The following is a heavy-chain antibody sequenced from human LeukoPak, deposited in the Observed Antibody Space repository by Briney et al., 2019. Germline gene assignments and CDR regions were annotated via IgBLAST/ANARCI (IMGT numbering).Heavy chain of an antibody. J-gene: IGHJ4*02. D-gene: IGHD3-16*01. CDR3: ARDLRAGGSGSLTDY. CDR2: ISSSSDYI. CDR1: GFTFSGYT. Sequence: KTGGSLRLSCAASGFTFSGYTMNWVRQAPGKGLEWVSSISSSSDYIYYAGSVKGRFTISRDNAKNSLYLQMSSLRAEDTAIYYCARDLRAGGSGSLTDYWGQGTLVTVS. V-gene: IGHV3-21*01.